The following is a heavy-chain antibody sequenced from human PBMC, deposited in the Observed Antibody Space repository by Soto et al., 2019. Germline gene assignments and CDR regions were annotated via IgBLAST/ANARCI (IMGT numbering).Heavy chain of an antibody. V-gene: IGHV1-69*01. J-gene: IGHJ4*02. CDR1: GGTFSSYA. Sequence: QVQLVQSGAEVKKPGSSVKVSCKASGGTFSSYAISWVRQAPGQGLEWMGGIIPIFGTANYAQKFQGRVTITADESTSTAYMELSSLRSEDTAVYYCARGVVGSGWFGDYGGNRLDYWGRGTLVTVSS. D-gene: IGHD6-19*01. CDR3: ARGVVGSGWFGDYGGNRLDY. CDR2: IIPIFGTA.